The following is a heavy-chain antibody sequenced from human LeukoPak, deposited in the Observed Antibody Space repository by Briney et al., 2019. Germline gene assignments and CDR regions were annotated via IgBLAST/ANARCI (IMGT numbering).Heavy chain of an antibody. V-gene: IGHV4-59*08. D-gene: IGHD2-2*01. CDR2: IYYSGST. Sequence: SETLSLTCTVSGGSISSYYWSWIRQPPGKRLEWIGNIYYSGSTNFNPSLRSRVTISVDTSKNQFSLKLSSVTAADTAVYYCARSNYCSRTSCYVYGLDVWGQGTTVTVS. CDR1: GGSISSYY. CDR3: ARSNYCSRTSCYVYGLDV. J-gene: IGHJ6*02.